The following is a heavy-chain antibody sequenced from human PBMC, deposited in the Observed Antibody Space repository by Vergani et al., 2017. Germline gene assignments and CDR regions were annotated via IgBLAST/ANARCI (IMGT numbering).Heavy chain of an antibody. CDR2: INPNSGGT. V-gene: IGHV1-2*02. CDR1: GYTFTGYY. J-gene: IGHJ6*03. Sequence: QVQLVQSGAEVKKPGASVKVSCKASGYTFTGYYMHWVRQAPGQGLEWMGWINPNSGGTNYAQKFQGRVTMTRDTSISTAYMELSRLRSDDTAVYYCARGRTSELNYDILTGYYTNYYYYYMDVWGKGTTVTVSS. D-gene: IGHD3-9*01. CDR3: ARGRTSELNYDILTGYYTNYYYYYMDV.